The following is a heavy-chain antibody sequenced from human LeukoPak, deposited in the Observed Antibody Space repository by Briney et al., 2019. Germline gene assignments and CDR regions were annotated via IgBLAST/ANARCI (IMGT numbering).Heavy chain of an antibody. V-gene: IGHV3-23*01. D-gene: IGHD5-12*01. Sequence: GGSLRLSCAASGFTFSSYWMSWVRQAPGKGLEWVSAISGSGGSTYYADSVKGRFTISRDNSKNTLYLQMNSLRAEDTAVYYCAKDQGGYDFLGFDYWGQGTLVTVSS. J-gene: IGHJ4*02. CDR1: GFTFSSYW. CDR2: ISGSGGST. CDR3: AKDQGGYDFLGFDY.